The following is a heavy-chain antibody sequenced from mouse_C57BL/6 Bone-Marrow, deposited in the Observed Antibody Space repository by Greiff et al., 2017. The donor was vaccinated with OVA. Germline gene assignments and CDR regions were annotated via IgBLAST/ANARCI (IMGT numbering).Heavy chain of an antibody. CDR3: ARMDYYGSSYDWFAY. CDR2: IWWDDDK. CDR1: GFSLSTFGMG. Sequence: QVTLKVSGPGILQPSQTLSLTCSFSGFSLSTFGMGVGWIRQPSGKGLEWLAHIWWDDDKYYNPALKRRLTISKDTSKNQVFLKIANVDTADTATYYCARMDYYGSSYDWFAYWGQGTLVTVSA. J-gene: IGHJ3*01. D-gene: IGHD1-1*01. V-gene: IGHV8-8*01.